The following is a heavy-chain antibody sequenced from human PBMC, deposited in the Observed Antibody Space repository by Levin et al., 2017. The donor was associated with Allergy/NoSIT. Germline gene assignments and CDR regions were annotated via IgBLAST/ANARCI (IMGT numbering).Heavy chain of an antibody. J-gene: IGHJ5*02. CDR1: GGSISSGGYY. CDR2: IYYSGST. Sequence: SQTLSLTCTVSGGSISSGGYYWSWIRQHPGKGLEWIGYIYYSGSTYYNPSLKSRVTISVDTSKNQFSLKLSSVTAADTAVYYCARALLVTTVTLNWFDPWGQGTLVTVSS. D-gene: IGHD4-17*01. V-gene: IGHV4-31*03. CDR3: ARALLVTTVTLNWFDP.